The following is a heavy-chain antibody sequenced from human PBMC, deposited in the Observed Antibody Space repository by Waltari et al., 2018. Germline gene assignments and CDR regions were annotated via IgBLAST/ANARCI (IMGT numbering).Heavy chain of an antibody. V-gene: IGHV3-48*03. CDR3: ASDIVATSAGCY. D-gene: IGHD5-12*01. CDR2: ISSSGSTI. J-gene: IGHJ4*02. CDR1: GFTFSSYE. Sequence: EVQLVEAGGGLVQPGGSLRLSCAASGFTFSSYEMHWVRQAPGKGLEWVSYISSSGSTIYYADSVKCRFTISRDNAKNSLYLQMNSLGAEDTAVYDCASDIVATSAGCYWGQGTLVTVSS.